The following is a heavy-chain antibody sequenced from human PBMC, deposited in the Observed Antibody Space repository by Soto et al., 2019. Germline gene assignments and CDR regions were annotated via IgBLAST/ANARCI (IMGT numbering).Heavy chain of an antibody. CDR3: TTARGTYGAEYFQH. J-gene: IGHJ1*01. V-gene: IGHV3-15*01. CDR2: IKSKTDGGTT. CDR1: GFTFTNAW. Sequence: PGRSLRLSCAASGFTFTNAWMSWVRQAPGKGLEWVGRIKSKTDGGTTDYAAPVKGRFTISRDDSTNTLYLQMNSLKSEDTAVYYCTTARGTYGAEYFQHWGQGTLVTVSS. D-gene: IGHD4-17*01.